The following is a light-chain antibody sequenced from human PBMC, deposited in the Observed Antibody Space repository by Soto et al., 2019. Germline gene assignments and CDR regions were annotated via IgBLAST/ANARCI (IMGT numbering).Light chain of an antibody. V-gene: IGKV1-39*01. CDR1: QSISSY. CDR3: QQSYRSPYT. Sequence: DIQMTQSPSSLSASVGDRVTITCRASQSISSYLNWYQQKPGKAPKFLIYVASTLQSGVPSRFSGSGSGTDFPLTITSLQPEDFATYYCQQSYRSPYTFGQRTKLEIK. CDR2: VAS. J-gene: IGKJ2*01.